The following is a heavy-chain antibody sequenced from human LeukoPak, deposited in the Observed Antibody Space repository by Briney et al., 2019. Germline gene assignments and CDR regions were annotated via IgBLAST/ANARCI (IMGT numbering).Heavy chain of an antibody. V-gene: IGHV4-4*07. CDR3: AKSNGYGLVDI. CDR1: GGSISYY. CDR2: IYTSGST. J-gene: IGHJ3*02. D-gene: IGHD3-10*01. Sequence: SETLSLTCTVSGGSISYYWSWIRQPAGKGLEWIGRIYTSGSTNYNPSLKSRVTISLDTSRNQFSLKLNSVTAADTAVYYCAKSNGYGLVDIWGQGTMVTVSS.